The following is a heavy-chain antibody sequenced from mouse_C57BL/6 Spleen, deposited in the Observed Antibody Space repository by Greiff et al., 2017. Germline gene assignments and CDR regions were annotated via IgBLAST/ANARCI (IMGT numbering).Heavy chain of an antibody. CDR3: TRGITTVVDWYFDV. CDR2: IYPGNSDT. J-gene: IGHJ1*03. CDR1: GYTFTSYW. V-gene: IGHV1-5*01. Sequence: EVHLVESGTVLARPGASVKMSCKTSGYTFTSYWMHWVKQRPGQGLEWIGAIYPGNSDTSYNQKFKGKAKLTAVTSASTAYMELSSLTNEDSAVYYCTRGITTVVDWYFDVWGTGTTVTVSS. D-gene: IGHD1-1*01.